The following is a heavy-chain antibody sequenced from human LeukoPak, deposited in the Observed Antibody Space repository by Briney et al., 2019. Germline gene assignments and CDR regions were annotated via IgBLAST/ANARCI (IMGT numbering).Heavy chain of an antibody. Sequence: GGSPRLSCAASGFTFSSYGMHWVRQAPGKGLEWVAVISYDGSNKYYADSVKGRFTISRDNSKNTLYLQMNSLRAEDTAVYYCAKDGQHYDRKPYYFDYWGQGTLVTVSS. J-gene: IGHJ4*02. D-gene: IGHD3-22*01. CDR3: AKDGQHYDRKPYYFDY. CDR2: ISYDGSNK. V-gene: IGHV3-30*18. CDR1: GFTFSSYG.